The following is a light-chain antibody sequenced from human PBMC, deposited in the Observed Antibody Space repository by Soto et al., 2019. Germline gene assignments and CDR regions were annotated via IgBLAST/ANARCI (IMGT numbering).Light chain of an antibody. Sequence: AIQMTQSPSSLSASIGDRVTITCRASQGIRNDLGCYQQRPGRAPNLLIYGASSLQSGVPSRFSGTGSGTDFTLTISSLLPEAFARYFCLQDYTYPTWTFGQGTK. CDR3: LQDYTYPTWT. CDR2: GAS. V-gene: IGKV1-6*02. CDR1: QGIRND. J-gene: IGKJ1*01.